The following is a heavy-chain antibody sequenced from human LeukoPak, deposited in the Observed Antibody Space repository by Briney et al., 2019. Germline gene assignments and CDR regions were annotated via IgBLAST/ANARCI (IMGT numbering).Heavy chain of an antibody. Sequence: GGSLRLSCAASGFTFDDYTMHWVRQAPGKGLEWVSLISWDGGSTYYADSVKGRFTISRDNAKNSLYLQMNSLRAEDTALYYCARGLEYTSGWYDYWGQGTLVTVSA. CDR3: ARGLEYTSGWYDY. CDR2: ISWDGGST. CDR1: GFTFDDYT. V-gene: IGHV3-43*01. D-gene: IGHD6-13*01. J-gene: IGHJ4*02.